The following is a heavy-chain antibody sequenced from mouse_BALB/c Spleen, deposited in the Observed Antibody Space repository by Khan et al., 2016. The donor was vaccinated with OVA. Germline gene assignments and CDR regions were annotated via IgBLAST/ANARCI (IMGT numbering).Heavy chain of an antibody. Sequence: QIQLVQSGPELKKPGETVKISCKASGYPFTNFGMTWVKQAPEKGLKWMGWISTYTGEPTYADDFKGRFAFSLETSASTAYLQINSLKNEDTGTYFCTRRRWLPLYGMDYWGQGTSVTVSS. J-gene: IGHJ4*01. V-gene: IGHV9-3-1*01. CDR3: TRRRWLPLYGMDY. CDR2: ISTYTGEP. D-gene: IGHD2-3*01. CDR1: GYPFTNFG.